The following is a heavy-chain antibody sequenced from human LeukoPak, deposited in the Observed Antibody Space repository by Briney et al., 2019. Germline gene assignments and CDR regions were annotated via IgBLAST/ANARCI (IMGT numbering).Heavy chain of an antibody. D-gene: IGHD2-21*02. CDR1: GFSFRAYE. Sequence: GGSLRLSCAASGFSFRAYEMNWVRQAPGKGLEWVSYIDISGSTKYYADSLMGRFTISRDNAKNSLYLQMNSLRVGDTAVYYCAREICGGDCRYSLGFDYWGHGTLVTVSS. CDR2: IDISGSTK. J-gene: IGHJ4*01. V-gene: IGHV3-48*03. CDR3: AREICGGDCRYSLGFDY.